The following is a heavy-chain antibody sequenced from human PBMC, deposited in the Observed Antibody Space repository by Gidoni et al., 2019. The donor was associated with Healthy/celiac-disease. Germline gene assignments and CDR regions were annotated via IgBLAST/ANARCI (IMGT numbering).Heavy chain of an antibody. J-gene: IGHJ5*02. CDR3: ARCTLWGPFDP. CDR2: ISSSSSYT. CDR1: GFTFSDYY. Sequence: QVQLVESGGGLVKPGGSLRLSCAASGFTFSDYYMSWIRPAPGKGLEWVSYISSSSSYTNYADSVKGRFTISRDNAKNSLYLQMNSLRAEDTAVYYCARCTLWGPFDPWGQGTLVTVSS. V-gene: IGHV3-11*06. D-gene: IGHD7-27*01.